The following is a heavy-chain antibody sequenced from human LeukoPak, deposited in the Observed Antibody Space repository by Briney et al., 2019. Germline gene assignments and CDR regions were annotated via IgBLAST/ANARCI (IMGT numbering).Heavy chain of an antibody. CDR2: INHSGST. V-gene: IGHV4-34*01. J-gene: IGHJ6*02. Sequence: PSETLSLTCAVFGGSFSDYYWSWIRQPPGKGLEWIGQINHSGSTDYNPSLKSRVTISIDTSKNQFSLRLSSVTAADTAVYYCARGPGGSGTRPPYTFYYGMDVWGQGTTVTVSS. D-gene: IGHD3-10*01. CDR1: GGSFSDYY. CDR3: ARGPGGSGTRPPYTFYYGMDV.